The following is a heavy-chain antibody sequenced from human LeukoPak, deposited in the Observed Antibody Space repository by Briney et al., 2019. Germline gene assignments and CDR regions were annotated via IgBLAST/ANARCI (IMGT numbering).Heavy chain of an antibody. D-gene: IGHD1-26*01. CDR3: ARASSGSYLNWFDP. CDR2: IYYSGST. V-gene: IGHV4-59*08. Sequence: SETLSLTCTVSGGSISSYYWSWIRQPPGKGLEWIGYIYYSGSTNYNPSLKSRVTISVDTSKNQFSLKLSSVTAADTAAYYCARASSGSYLNWFDPWGQGTLVTVSS. J-gene: IGHJ5*02. CDR1: GGSISSYY.